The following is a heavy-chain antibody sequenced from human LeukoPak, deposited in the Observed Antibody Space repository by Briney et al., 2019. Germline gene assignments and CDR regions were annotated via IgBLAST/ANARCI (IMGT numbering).Heavy chain of an antibody. CDR3: AKEGGALSSWYGRGEYFQH. D-gene: IGHD6-13*01. CDR1: GFTFSSYA. Sequence: GGSLRLSCAASGFTFSSYAMSWVRQAPGKGLEWVSAISGSGGSTYYADSVKGRFTISRDNSKNTLYLQMNSLRAEDTAVYYCAKEGGALSSWYGRGEYFQHWGQGTLVTVSS. J-gene: IGHJ1*01. V-gene: IGHV3-23*01. CDR2: ISGSGGST.